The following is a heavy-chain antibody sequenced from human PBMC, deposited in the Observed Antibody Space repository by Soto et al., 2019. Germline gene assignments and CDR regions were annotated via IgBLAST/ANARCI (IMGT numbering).Heavy chain of an antibody. J-gene: IGHJ4*02. CDR1: GGSISSGGYY. Sequence: SETLSLTCTVSGGSISSGGYYWSWIRQHPGKGLEWIGYIYYSGSTYYNPSLKSRVTISVGASTNHFSLNLRSVAAADTAVYYCARCTFPYGDFDYWGQGALVTDSS. V-gene: IGHV4-31*03. CDR2: IYYSGST. CDR3: ARCTFPYGDFDY. D-gene: IGHD4-17*01.